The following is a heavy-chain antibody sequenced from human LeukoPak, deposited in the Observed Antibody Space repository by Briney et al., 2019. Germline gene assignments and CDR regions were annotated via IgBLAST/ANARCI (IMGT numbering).Heavy chain of an antibody. CDR3: ARDLDGEMITFGGVKGY. Sequence: SVTVSCKASGGTFNSHAISWVRQAPGQGLEWMGGIIPMYGTASYAQKFQGRLTITAEDSTSTAHMELSSLRSEDTAVYFCARDLDGEMITFGGVKGYWGQGTLVTVSS. CDR1: GGTFNSHA. CDR2: IIPMYGTA. V-gene: IGHV1-69*13. J-gene: IGHJ4*02. D-gene: IGHD3-16*01.